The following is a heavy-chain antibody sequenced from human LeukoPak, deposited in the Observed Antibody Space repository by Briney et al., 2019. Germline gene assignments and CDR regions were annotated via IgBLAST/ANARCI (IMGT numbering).Heavy chain of an antibody. J-gene: IGHJ6*03. CDR3: AREVFGEFPQPPSSYYYYYMDV. CDR2: IKQDGSEK. V-gene: IGHV3-7*03. D-gene: IGHD3-10*02. CDR1: GFTFNNYW. Sequence: GGSLRLSCAASGFTFNNYWMTWVRQAPGMGLEWVANIKQDGSEKYYVDSVKGRFTISRDIAKNSLYLQMNSLRAEDTAVYYCAREVFGEFPQPPSSYYYYYMDVWGKGTTVTVSS.